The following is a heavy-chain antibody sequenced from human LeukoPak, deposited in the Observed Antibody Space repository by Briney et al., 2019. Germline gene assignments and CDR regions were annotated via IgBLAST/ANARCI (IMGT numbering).Heavy chain of an antibody. D-gene: IGHD3-10*01. V-gene: IGHV4-59*01. CDR2: IYYSGST. CDR3: ARGFEEFFDI. CDR1: GGSISSYY. Sequence: SETLSLTCTVSGGSISSYYWSWIRQPPGKGLEWIGYIYYSGSTNYNPSLKSRVTISVDTSKNQFSLKLSSVTAADTAVYYCARGFEEFFDIWGQGTMVTVSS. J-gene: IGHJ3*02.